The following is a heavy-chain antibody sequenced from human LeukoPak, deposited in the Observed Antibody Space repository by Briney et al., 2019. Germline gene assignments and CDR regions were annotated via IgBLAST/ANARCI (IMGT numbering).Heavy chain of an antibody. CDR2: IYPNSGGT. CDR1: GYTFTGYY. CDR3: AIQHPTVEATGNY. J-gene: IGHJ4*02. V-gene: IGHV1-2*06. D-gene: IGHD1-26*01. Sequence: GASVKVSCTASGYTFTGYYMHWVRQAPGQGLECMGRIYPNSGGTNYEQKFQGSATMTRDTSISTAYMELSRLRSDDTAVYYCAIQHPTVEATGNYWGQGTLVTVSS.